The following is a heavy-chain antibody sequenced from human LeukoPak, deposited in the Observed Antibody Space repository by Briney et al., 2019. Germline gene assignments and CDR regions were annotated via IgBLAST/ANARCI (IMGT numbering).Heavy chain of an antibody. CDR3: ARLKCSSTSCADAFDI. D-gene: IGHD2-2*01. CDR2: ISGSGGST. Sequence: PGGSLRLSCAASGFTFSSYAMSWVRQAPGKGLEWVSAISGSGGSTYYADSVKGRFTISRDNAKNSLYLQMNSLRAEGTAVYYCARLKCSSTSCADAFDIWGQGTMVTVSS. V-gene: IGHV3-23*01. CDR1: GFTFSSYA. J-gene: IGHJ3*02.